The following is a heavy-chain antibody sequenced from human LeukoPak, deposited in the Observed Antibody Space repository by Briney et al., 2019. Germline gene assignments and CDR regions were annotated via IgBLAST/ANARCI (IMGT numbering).Heavy chain of an antibody. Sequence: PSETLSLTCTVSGGSISSYYWSWIRQPPGKGLEWIGYIYYSGSTNYNPSLKSRVTMSVDTSKNQFSLKLSSVTAADTAVYYCARERDDYYYGMDVWGQGTTVTVSS. J-gene: IGHJ6*02. CDR2: IYYSGST. CDR3: ARERDDYYYGMDV. V-gene: IGHV4-59*12. CDR1: GGSISSYY.